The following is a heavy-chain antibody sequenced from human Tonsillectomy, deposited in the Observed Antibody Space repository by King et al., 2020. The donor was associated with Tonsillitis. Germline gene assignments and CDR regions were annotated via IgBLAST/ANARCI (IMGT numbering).Heavy chain of an antibody. CDR2: IDWDDDK. CDR3: ARMAPQSRSYFDY. D-gene: IGHD6-13*01. V-gene: IGHV2-70*01. CDR1: GFSLSTSGIS. Sequence: VTLKESGPALVKPTQTLTLTCTFSGFSLSTSGISVTWTRQPPGKALEWLTLIDWDDDKFYSASLKTRLTISKDTSKNQVVLTMTNMDPVDTATYYCARMAPQSRSYFDYWGQGTLVTVSS. J-gene: IGHJ4*02.